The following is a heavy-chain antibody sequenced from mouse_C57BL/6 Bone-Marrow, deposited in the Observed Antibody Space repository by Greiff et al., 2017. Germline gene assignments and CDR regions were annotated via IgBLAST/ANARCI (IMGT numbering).Heavy chain of an antibody. CDR3: ARNDGYYVWAMDY. V-gene: IGHV1-55*01. Sequence: QVQLQQPGAELVKPGASVKMSCKASGYTFTSYWITWVKQRPGQGLEWIGDIYPGSGSTNYNEKFKSKATLTVDTSSSTAYMQPSSLTSEDSAVYYCARNDGYYVWAMDYWGQGTSVTVSS. CDR2: IYPGSGST. D-gene: IGHD2-3*01. J-gene: IGHJ4*01. CDR1: GYTFTSYW.